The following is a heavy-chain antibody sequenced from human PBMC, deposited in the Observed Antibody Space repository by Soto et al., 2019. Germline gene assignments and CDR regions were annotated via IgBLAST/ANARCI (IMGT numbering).Heavy chain of an antibody. J-gene: IGHJ4*02. CDR2: INTYNGNT. Sequence: QVQLVQSGAEVKKPGASVKVSCKASGYIFTNYGFNWVRQAPGQGLEWMGWINTYNGNTNYAQKLHGRVTITTDTSTTTAYMELRSLRSDDTAVYYCARDSYGNFDYWGQGTLVTVSS. CDR1: GYIFTNYG. CDR3: ARDSYGNFDY. V-gene: IGHV1-18*01. D-gene: IGHD3-10*01.